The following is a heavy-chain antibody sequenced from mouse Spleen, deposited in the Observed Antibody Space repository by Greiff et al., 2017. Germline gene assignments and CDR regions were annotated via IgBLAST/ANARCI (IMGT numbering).Heavy chain of an antibody. CDR2: IDPANGNT. Sequence: EVKLQESGAELVKPGASVKLSCTASGFNIKDTYMHWVKQRPEQGLEWIGRIDPANGNTKYDPKFQGKATITADTSSNTAYLQLSSLTSEDTAVYYCGYDVPFDYWGQGTTLTVSS. V-gene: IGHV14-3*02. CDR3: GYDVPFDY. CDR1: GFNIKDTY. J-gene: IGHJ2*01. D-gene: IGHD2-14*01.